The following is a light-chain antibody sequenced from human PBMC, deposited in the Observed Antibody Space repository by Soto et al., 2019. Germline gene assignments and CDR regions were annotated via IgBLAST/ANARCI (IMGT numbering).Light chain of an antibody. CDR3: HQYGSP. CDR1: QRISSTY. J-gene: IGKJ4*01. V-gene: IGKV3-20*01. CDR2: GTS. Sequence: EIVLTQSPGTLSLSPGERATLSCTPSQRISSTYLAWYQQKPDQAPRLLIYGTSNRATGVPDRFSGSGSGTDFTLTISRLEPEDFAVYYCHQYGSPFGGGTKVEIK.